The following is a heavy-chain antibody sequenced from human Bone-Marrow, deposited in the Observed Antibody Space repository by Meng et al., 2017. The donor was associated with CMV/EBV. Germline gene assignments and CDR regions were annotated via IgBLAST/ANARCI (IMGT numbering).Heavy chain of an antibody. J-gene: IGHJ4*02. D-gene: IGHD3-16*01. CDR3: TKGVYGGTCYFDF. Sequence: SLKISCAASGFTFSSYAIHWVRQVPGKGLEWVSGINWDGTDIDYADSVRGRFTISRDNAKNSVYLQMNSLRPEDTALYYCTKGVYGGTCYFDFWGQGTLVTVSS. V-gene: IGHV3-9*01. CDR2: INWDGTDI. CDR1: GFTFSSYA.